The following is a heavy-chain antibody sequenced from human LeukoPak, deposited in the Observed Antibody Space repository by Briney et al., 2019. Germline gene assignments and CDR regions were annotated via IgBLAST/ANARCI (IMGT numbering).Heavy chain of an antibody. J-gene: IGHJ4*02. CDR1: GFTFNSYA. CDR2: ISDSGRTT. Sequence: GGSLRLSCAASGFTFNSYAMSWVRQAPWERLQWVSGISDSGRTTSHAASVRAPFTISRDNSKNTLYLQMNSLRAEDTAVYYCARHRSSWLIDEWGQGTLLT. V-gene: IGHV3-23*01. D-gene: IGHD6-6*01. CDR3: ARHRSSWLIDE.